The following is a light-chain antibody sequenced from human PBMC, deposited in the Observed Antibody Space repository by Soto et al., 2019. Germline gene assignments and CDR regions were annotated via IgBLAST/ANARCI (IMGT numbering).Light chain of an antibody. V-gene: IGKV1-39*01. CDR2: AVS. J-gene: IGKJ1*01. CDR1: QSIHNF. CDR3: QQSYSTPWT. Sequence: DIQMTQSPSTLSASVGDRVIITCLASQSIHNFLIWYQQIPGKAPNRLIYAVSILQSGVSLRFSVSASGTEFTFSIISLQPADFATYYCQQSYSTPWTLGQGTKVDIK.